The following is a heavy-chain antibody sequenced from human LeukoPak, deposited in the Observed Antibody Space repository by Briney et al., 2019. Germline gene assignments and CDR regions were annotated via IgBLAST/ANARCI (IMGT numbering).Heavy chain of an antibody. V-gene: IGHV1-24*01. CDR2: FDPEDGET. CDR3: ATTNYYDSSGYPSDAFDI. D-gene: IGHD3-22*01. CDR1: GYTLTELS. J-gene: IGHJ3*02. Sequence: ASVKVSCKVSGYTLTELSMHWVRQAPGKGLEWMGGFDPEDGETIYAQKFQGRVTMTEDTSTDTAYMELSSLRSEDTAVYYCATTNYYDSSGYPSDAFDIWGQGTMVTVSS.